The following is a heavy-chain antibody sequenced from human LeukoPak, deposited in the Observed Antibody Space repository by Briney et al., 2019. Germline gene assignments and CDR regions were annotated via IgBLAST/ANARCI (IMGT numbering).Heavy chain of an antibody. V-gene: IGHV3-11*01. CDR1: GFTFSDFF. J-gene: IGHJ4*02. D-gene: IGHD1-26*01. CDR2: ITSSGSSE. CDR3: AKDLRGTFIGDFDS. Sequence: GGSLRLSCAASGFTFSDFFMGWIRQAPGKGLEWISYITSSGSSEYYAESVRGRFTISRDNAKNSLYLQMNSLRAEDTAVYYCAKDLRGTFIGDFDSWGQGTLVTVSS.